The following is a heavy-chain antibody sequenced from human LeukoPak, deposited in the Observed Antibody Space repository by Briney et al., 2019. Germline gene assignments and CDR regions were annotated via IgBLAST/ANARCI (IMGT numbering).Heavy chain of an antibody. CDR1: GDCFSSHY. CDR2: ISYIGTT. Sequence: PSETLSLTCAASGDCFSSHYWTWIRQPPGRGLEWIGYISYIGTTNYNPSLKSRVTISIDTSKNQFSLKLSSVTTADTAVYYCARDLVTVTKGFDIWGLGTMVSVSS. V-gene: IGHV4-59*11. D-gene: IGHD4-17*01. CDR3: ARDLVTVTKGFDI. J-gene: IGHJ3*02.